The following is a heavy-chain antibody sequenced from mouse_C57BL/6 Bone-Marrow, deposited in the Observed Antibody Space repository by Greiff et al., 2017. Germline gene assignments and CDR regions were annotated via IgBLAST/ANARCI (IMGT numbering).Heavy chain of an antibody. J-gene: IGHJ3*01. CDR1: GFTFSNYW. Sequence: DVMLVESGGGLVQPGGSMKLSCVASGFTFSNYWMNWVRQSPEKGLEWVAQIRLKSDNYATHYAESVKGRFTISRDDSKSSVYLQMNNLRAEDTGIYYCTRDLGPFAYWGQGTLVTVSA. D-gene: IGHD3-3*01. V-gene: IGHV6-3*01. CDR3: TRDLGPFAY. CDR2: IRLKSDNYAT.